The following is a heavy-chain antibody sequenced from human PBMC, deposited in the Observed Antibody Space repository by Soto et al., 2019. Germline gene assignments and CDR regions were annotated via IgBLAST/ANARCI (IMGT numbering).Heavy chain of an antibody. CDR2: ISAYNGNT. CDR1: GYTFTSYG. V-gene: IGHV1-18*01. D-gene: IGHD2-15*01. Sequence: ASVKVSCQASGYTFTSYGISWVRQAPGQGLEWMGWISAYNGNTNYAQKLQGRVTMTTDTSTSTAYMELRSLRSDDTAVYYCARGLYCSGGSCYPYHYYYYYMDVWGKGTTVTVSS. CDR3: ARGLYCSGGSCYPYHYYYYYMDV. J-gene: IGHJ6*03.